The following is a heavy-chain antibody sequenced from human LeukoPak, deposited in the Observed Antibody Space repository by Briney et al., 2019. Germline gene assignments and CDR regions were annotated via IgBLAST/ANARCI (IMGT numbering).Heavy chain of an antibody. CDR1: GYTFTSYG. V-gene: IGHV1-18*01. D-gene: IGHD6-19*01. CDR3: ARISSGWSSHWYFDL. Sequence: ASVKVSCKASGYTFTSYGISWVRQAPGQGLEWMGWISAYNGNTNYAQKLQGRVTMTTDTSTSTAYMELRSLRSDDTAVYYCARISSGWSSHWYFDLWGRGTLVTVSS. CDR2: ISAYNGNT. J-gene: IGHJ2*01.